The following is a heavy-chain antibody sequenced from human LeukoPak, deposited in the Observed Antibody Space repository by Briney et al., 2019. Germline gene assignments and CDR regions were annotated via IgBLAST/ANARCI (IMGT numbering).Heavy chain of an antibody. Sequence: ASVKVSCKASGGTFSSYAITWVRQAPGQGLEWMGWISLYDGTTKFAQKFQGRVSLTTDTSTSTAYLELRSLKSDDTAIYYCAKDRMGLMTLPMTAADLWGQGTLVSVSS. V-gene: IGHV1-18*01. CDR2: ISLYDGTT. D-gene: IGHD2-15*01. CDR1: GGTFSSYA. J-gene: IGHJ5*02. CDR3: AKDRMGLMTLPMTAADL.